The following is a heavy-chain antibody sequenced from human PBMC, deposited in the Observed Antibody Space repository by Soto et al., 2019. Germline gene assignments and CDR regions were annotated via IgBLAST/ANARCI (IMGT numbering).Heavy chain of an antibody. CDR1: GYCFSSSW. CDR3: TRGATSRFDS. CDR2: VYPSDSGV. J-gene: IGHJ4*02. D-gene: IGHD3-16*01. Sequence: GESLKISCQGTGYCFSSSWIGWVRQKPGKGLEWLGNVYPSDSGVRYSPAVEGQVTISADNSTNTAYLQLLNLKPSDAAIYTCTRGATSRFDSWGQGTRVTVSS. V-gene: IGHV5-51*01.